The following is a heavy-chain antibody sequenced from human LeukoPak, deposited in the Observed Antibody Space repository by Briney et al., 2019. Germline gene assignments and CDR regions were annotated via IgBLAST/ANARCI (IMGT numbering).Heavy chain of an antibody. J-gene: IGHJ4*02. CDR1: GFTFSSYA. CDR2: ISGSGGST. CDR3: AKDVELLWFGGYFDY. V-gene: IGHV3-23*01. D-gene: IGHD3-10*01. Sequence: GGSLRLSCAASGFTFSSYAMSWVRQAPGKGLEWVSAISGSGGSTYYADSVKGRFTISRDNAKNSLYLQMNSLRAEDTALYYCAKDVELLWFGGYFDYWGQGTLVTVSS.